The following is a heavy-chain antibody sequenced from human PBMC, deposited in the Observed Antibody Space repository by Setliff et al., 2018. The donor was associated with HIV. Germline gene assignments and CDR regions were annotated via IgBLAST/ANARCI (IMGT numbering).Heavy chain of an antibody. V-gene: IGHV3-73*01. D-gene: IGHD1-26*01. CDR2: IRSKANNYAT. Sequence: PGESLKISCAASGFSNSALRWVRQAPGKGLEWVGRIRSKANNYATEYGASVKGRFIISRDDSKNMAYLQMNSLRTEDTAIYYCTRHRGSFDYWGLGTLVTVSS. J-gene: IGHJ4*02. CDR3: TRHRGSFDY. CDR1: GFSNSA.